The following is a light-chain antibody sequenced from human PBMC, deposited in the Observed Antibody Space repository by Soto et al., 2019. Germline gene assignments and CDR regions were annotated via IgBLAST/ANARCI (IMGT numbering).Light chain of an antibody. J-gene: IGLJ1*01. CDR1: SSDVGNNNL. CDR3: CSYADNYYV. CDR2: EVI. V-gene: IGLV2-23*02. Sequence: QSVLTQPASVSGSPGQSITISCTGTSSDVGNNNLVSWYQHHPGKAPRLLIYEVIKRASGASNRFSGARSGNTASLTISGLQAEDEADYFCCSYADNYYVFGTGT.